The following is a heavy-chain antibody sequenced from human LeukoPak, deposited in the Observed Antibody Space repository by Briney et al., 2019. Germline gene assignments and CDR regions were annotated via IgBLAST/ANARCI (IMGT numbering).Heavy chain of an antibody. V-gene: IGHV3-9*01. Sequence: GGSLRLSCAASGFTFDDYAMHWVRQAPGKGLEWVSAISWSSGSIVYADSVKGRFTISRDNAKNSLYLQMNSLRAEDTALYYCVRGYSYGYRFDYWGQGTLVTVSS. CDR3: VRGYSYGYRFDY. CDR2: ISWSSGSI. J-gene: IGHJ4*02. D-gene: IGHD5-18*01. CDR1: GFTFDDYA.